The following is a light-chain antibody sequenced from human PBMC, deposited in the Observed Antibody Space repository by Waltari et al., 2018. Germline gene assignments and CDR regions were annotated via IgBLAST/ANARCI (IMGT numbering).Light chain of an antibody. Sequence: QSALTQPASVSGSPGQSITIPCTGHSSDVGSYNFVSWYQQHPGNAPKLMIYEATKRPSGVSDRFSGSKSGNTASLTISGLQAEDEADYYCCSYAGSNTWVFGGGTKVTVL. J-gene: IGLJ3*02. CDR3: CSYAGSNTWV. V-gene: IGLV2-23*01. CDR1: SSDVGSYNF. CDR2: EAT.